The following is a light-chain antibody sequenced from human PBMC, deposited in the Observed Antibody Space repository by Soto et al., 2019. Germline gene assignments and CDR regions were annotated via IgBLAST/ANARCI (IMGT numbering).Light chain of an antibody. Sequence: PGERVTLSCSASQSVSSSYLTWYQQKPGQAPRLLIYGASTRATGIPARFSGSGSGTEFTLTISSLQSEDFAVYFCQQYDDWPLYTFGQGTKVDIK. J-gene: IGKJ2*01. CDR3: QQYDDWPLYT. CDR2: GAS. CDR1: QSVSSSY. V-gene: IGKV3-15*01.